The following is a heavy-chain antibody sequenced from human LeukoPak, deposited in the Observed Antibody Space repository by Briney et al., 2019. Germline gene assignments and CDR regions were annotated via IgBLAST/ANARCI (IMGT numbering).Heavy chain of an antibody. CDR3: ARDFSCSGGTCYDGFDP. Sequence: SVKVSCKASGGTFSSYAISWVRQAPGQGLEWMGGIIPIFGTANYAQKVQGRVTMTTDTSTRTAYMELGSLRSDDTAVYYCARDFSCSGGTCYDGFDPWGQGTLVIVSS. CDR1: GGTFSSYA. J-gene: IGHJ5*02. V-gene: IGHV1-69*05. D-gene: IGHD2-15*01. CDR2: IIPIFGTA.